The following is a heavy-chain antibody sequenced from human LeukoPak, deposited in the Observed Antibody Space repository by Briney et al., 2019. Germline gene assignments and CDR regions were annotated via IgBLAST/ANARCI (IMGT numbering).Heavy chain of an antibody. CDR2: INPNSGGT. V-gene: IGHV1-2*02. CDR3: ARDLNSGYDYGY. J-gene: IGHJ4*02. Sequence: ASEKVSCKASGYTFTGYYRHWVRQAPGHGLEWMGWINPNSGGTNYAQKFQGRVTMTRDTSISTAYMALSRLRSDDTAVYYCARDLNSGYDYGYWGQGTLVTVSS. D-gene: IGHD5-12*01. CDR1: GYTFTGYY.